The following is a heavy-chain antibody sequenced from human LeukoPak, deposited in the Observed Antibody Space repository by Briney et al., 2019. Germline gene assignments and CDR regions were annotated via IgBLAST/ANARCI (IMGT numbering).Heavy chain of an antibody. D-gene: IGHD5-18*01. V-gene: IGHV3-30*02. CDR3: ATYRQVMLPFES. J-gene: IGHJ4*02. CDR2: IRYDGSNK. Sequence: GGSLRLSCAASGFTFSSYGMHWVRQAPGKGLEWVAFIRYDGSNKYYADSVKGRFTISRDNSKNTLYLQMNSLRAEDTAIYYCATYRQVMLPFESWGQGTLVTVSS. CDR1: GFTFSSYG.